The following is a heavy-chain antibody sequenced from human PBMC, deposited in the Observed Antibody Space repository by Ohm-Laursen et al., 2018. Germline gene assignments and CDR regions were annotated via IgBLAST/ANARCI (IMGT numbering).Heavy chain of an antibody. D-gene: IGHD1-26*01. V-gene: IGHV3-23*01. CDR2: ISGSGGST. Sequence: SLRLSCAASGFSFTAYAMNWVRQAPGKGLEWVSVISGSGGSTYYADSVKGRFTISRDSSENTVYFQMNDLRAEDTAVYYCAKVLSSGSYIYYYFDYWGQGTLVTVSS. J-gene: IGHJ4*02. CDR1: GFSFTAYA. CDR3: AKVLSSGSYIYYYFDY.